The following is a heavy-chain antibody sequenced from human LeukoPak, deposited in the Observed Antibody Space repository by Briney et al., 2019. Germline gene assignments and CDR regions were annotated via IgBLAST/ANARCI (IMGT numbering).Heavy chain of an antibody. J-gene: IGHJ4*02. D-gene: IGHD4-23*01. Sequence: GGSLRLSCAASGFTFSNYGMHWVRQAPGKGLEWVALIWYDGSNKYYADSVKGRFTISRDNSKNTLYLQMSSLRAEDTAVYYCARGSYGGNTLDYWGQGTLVTVSS. CDR3: ARGSYGGNTLDY. V-gene: IGHV3-33*01. CDR2: IWYDGSNK. CDR1: GFTFSNYG.